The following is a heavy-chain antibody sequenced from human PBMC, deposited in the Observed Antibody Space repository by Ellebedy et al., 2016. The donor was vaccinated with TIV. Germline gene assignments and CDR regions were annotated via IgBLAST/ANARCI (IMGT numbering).Heavy chain of an antibody. CDR3: AREPYDSSGYYYH. CDR1: GYTFTSYD. V-gene: IGHV1-8*01. J-gene: IGHJ4*02. Sequence: ASVKVSXKASGYTFTSYDINWVRQATGQGLEWMGWMNPNSGNTGYAQKFQGRVTMTRNTSISTAYMELSSLRSEDTAVYYCAREPYDSSGYYYHWGQGTLVTVSS. CDR2: MNPNSGNT. D-gene: IGHD3-22*01.